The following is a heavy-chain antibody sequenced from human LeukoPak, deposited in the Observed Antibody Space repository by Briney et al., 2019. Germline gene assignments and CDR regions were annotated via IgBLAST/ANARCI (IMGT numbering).Heavy chain of an antibody. Sequence: VASVKVSCKASGYTFTSYGISWVRQAPGQGLEWMGWISAYNGNTNYAQKLQGRVTMTTDTSTSTAYMELRSLRSDDTAVYYCARGYDSSGSNDFQHWGQGTLVTVSS. V-gene: IGHV1-18*01. CDR2: ISAYNGNT. D-gene: IGHD3-22*01. CDR1: GYTFTSYG. CDR3: ARGYDSSGSNDFQH. J-gene: IGHJ1*01.